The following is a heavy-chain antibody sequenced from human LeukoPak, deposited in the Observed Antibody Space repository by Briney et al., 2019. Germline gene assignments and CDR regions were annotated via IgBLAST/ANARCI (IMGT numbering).Heavy chain of an antibody. CDR2: ISSSSSYI. V-gene: IGHV3-21*01. D-gene: IGHD3-9*01. Sequence: PGGSLRLSCAASGFTFSSYSMNWVRQAPGKGLEWVSSISSSSSYIYYADSVKGRFTISRDNAKNSLYLQMNSLRAEDTAVYYCARVIKSKYHDILTGPIRGEWFDPWGQGTLVTVSS. CDR3: ARVIKSKYHDILTGPIRGEWFDP. J-gene: IGHJ5*02. CDR1: GFTFSSYS.